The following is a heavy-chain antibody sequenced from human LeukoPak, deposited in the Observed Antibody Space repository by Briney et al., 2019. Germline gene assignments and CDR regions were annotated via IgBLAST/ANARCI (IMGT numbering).Heavy chain of an antibody. CDR1: GGSISSYY. V-gene: IGHV4-59*01. CDR2: IYYSGST. Sequence: SETLSLTCTVSGGSISSYYWSWIRQPPGKGLEWIGYIYYSGSTNYNPSLKSRVTISVDTSKNQFSLKLSSVTAADTAVYYCATSRLISGSYHFDYWGQGPLVTVSS. CDR3: ATSRLISGSYHFDY. D-gene: IGHD1-26*01. J-gene: IGHJ4*02.